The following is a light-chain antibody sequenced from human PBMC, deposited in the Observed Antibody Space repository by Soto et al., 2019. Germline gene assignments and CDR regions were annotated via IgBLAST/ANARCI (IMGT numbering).Light chain of an antibody. CDR2: SNN. CDR3: AAWDDSLKGVV. Sequence: QSVLTQPPSASGTPGQRVTISCSGSSSNIGSYTVNWYQQLPGTAPKLLIYSNNQRPSGVPDRFSGSKSGTSVSLAISGLQSEDDADYYCAAWDDSLKGVVFGGGTKLTVL. J-gene: IGLJ2*01. CDR1: SSNIGSYT. V-gene: IGLV1-44*01.